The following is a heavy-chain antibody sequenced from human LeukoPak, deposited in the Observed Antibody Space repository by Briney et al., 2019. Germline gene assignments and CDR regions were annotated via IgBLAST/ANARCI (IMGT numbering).Heavy chain of an antibody. V-gene: IGHV4-59*01. Sequence: PAETLSLTCTVSGGSISSYYWSWIRQPPGKGLELMGYIYDSGSTNYTPSLKSRVTISVDTSKNQFSLKMSSVAAADTAVFYCASLTTADAFDIWGQGTMVSVSS. CDR1: GGSISSYY. D-gene: IGHD3-22*01. CDR2: IYDSGST. CDR3: ASLTTADAFDI. J-gene: IGHJ3*02.